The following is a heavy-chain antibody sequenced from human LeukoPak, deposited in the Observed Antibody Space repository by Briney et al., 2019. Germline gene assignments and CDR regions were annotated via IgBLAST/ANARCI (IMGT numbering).Heavy chain of an antibody. CDR2: INHSGST. Sequence: SETLSLTCAVYGGPFSGYYWSWIRQPPGKGLEWIGEINHSGSTNYNPSLKSRVTISVDTSKNQFSLKLSSVTAADTAVYYCARLWFGELLTDWYYYYGMVVWGQGTTVTVSS. V-gene: IGHV4-34*01. CDR1: GGPFSGYY. CDR3: ARLWFGELLTDWYYYYGMVV. J-gene: IGHJ6*02. D-gene: IGHD3-10*01.